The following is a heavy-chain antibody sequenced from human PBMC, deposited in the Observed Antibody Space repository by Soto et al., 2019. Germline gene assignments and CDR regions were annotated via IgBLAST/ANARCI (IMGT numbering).Heavy chain of an antibody. CDR3: VRDGTKTLRDWFDP. CDR2: IYATGTT. Sequence: SETLSLTCTVSGASISGFYWSWIRKSAGKGLEWIGRIYATGTTGYNPSLKSRVMMSVDTSKKQFSLKLRSVTAADTAVYYCVRDGTKTLRDWFDPWGQGISVTVSS. V-gene: IGHV4-4*07. CDR1: GASISGFY. J-gene: IGHJ5*02. D-gene: IGHD1-1*01.